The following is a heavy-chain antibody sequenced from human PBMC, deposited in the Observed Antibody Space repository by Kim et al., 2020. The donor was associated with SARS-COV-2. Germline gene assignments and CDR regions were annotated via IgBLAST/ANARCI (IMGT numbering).Heavy chain of an antibody. V-gene: IGHV3-48*03. CDR1: GFTFSSYD. CDR3: APDDDLAQ. J-gene: IGHJ4*02. Sequence: GGSLRLSCAASGFTFSSYDMNWVRQAPGKGLEWVPYISSSGSTIYYADSVKGRFTISRDNAKNSLYLQMNSLRAEDTAVYYCAPDDDLAQWGQGTLVTVAS. CDR2: ISSSGSTI. D-gene: IGHD3-3*01.